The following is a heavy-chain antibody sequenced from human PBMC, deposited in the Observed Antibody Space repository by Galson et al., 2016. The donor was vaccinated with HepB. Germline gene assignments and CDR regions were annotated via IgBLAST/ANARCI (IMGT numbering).Heavy chain of an antibody. CDR3: MGGPFGVRI. CDR2: IYSGGAT. J-gene: IGHJ3*02. CDR1: GFTFSSHA. V-gene: IGHV3-66*01. Sequence: SLRLSCAASGFTFSSHAMSWVRQTPGKGLEWVSLIYSGGATHYADSVKGRFTISRDNSKNTLNFQMNGLRAEDTAVYYCMGGPFGVRIWGQGTAVTVSS. D-gene: IGHD3-3*01.